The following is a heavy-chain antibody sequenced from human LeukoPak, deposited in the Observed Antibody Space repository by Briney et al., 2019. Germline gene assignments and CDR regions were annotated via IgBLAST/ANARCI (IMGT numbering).Heavy chain of an antibody. J-gene: IGHJ4*02. Sequence: GGSLRLSCAASGFTFDDYAMHWVRQAPGKGLEWVSGISWNSGSIGYADSVKGRFTISRDNAKNSLYLQMNSLRAEDMALYYCAKXXXXXXXXXXDXWGQXTLVTVSS. CDR3: AKXXXXXXXXXXDX. CDR2: ISWNSGSI. CDR1: GFTFDDYA. V-gene: IGHV3-9*03.